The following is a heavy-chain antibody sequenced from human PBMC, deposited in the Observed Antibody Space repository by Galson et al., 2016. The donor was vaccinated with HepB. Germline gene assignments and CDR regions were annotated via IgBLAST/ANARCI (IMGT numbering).Heavy chain of an antibody. J-gene: IGHJ4*02. CDR1: GFTFKSYS. CDR3: ARAAGHGHYGSGSRFDY. D-gene: IGHD3-10*01. CDR2: ISTSSSYI. Sequence: SLRLSCAASGFTFKSYSMNWVRQAPGKGLEWVSYISTSSSYIFYADSVKGRFTISRDNAKNSLQLQMNSLRAEATAVYYCARAAGHGHYGSGSRFDYWGQGTLVTVSS. V-gene: IGHV3-21*01.